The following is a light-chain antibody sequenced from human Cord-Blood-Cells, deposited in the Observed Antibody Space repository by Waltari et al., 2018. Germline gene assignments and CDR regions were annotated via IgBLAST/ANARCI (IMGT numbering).Light chain of an antibody. CDR2: WAS. CDR1: QSVLYSSNNKNY. Sequence: DIVMTQSPDSLAVSLGERATINCKSSQSVLYSSNNKNYLAWYQQKPGQPPKLLIYWASTRESGVPDRFSGSGSGTDFTLTSSSLQAEDVAGYYCQQYYSTPFSFGPGTKVDIK. J-gene: IGKJ3*01. CDR3: QQYYSTPFS. V-gene: IGKV4-1*01.